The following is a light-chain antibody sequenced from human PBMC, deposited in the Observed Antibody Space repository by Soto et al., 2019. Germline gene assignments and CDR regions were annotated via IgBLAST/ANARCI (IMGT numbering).Light chain of an antibody. Sequence: DILMTQSPSTLSASVGDKVTITCRASRSINNWLAWYQQKPGKAPKLLIYKASSLESGVPSRFSGSGSGTEFTLTIVSLQPDDFATYYCQQYDNYLWTFGQGTKVDIK. V-gene: IGKV1-5*03. J-gene: IGKJ1*01. CDR2: KAS. CDR3: QQYDNYLWT. CDR1: RSINNW.